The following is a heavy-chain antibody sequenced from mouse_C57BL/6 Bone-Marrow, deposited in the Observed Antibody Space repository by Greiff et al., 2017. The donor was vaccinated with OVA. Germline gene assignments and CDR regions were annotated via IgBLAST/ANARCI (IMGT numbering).Heavy chain of an antibody. CDR1: GYSITSGYY. CDR3: ARDYYSNSFDY. Sequence: EVKLMESGPGLVKPSQSLSLTCSVTGYSITSGYYWNWIRQFPGNKLEWMGYISYDGSNNYNPSLKNRISITRDTSKNQFFLKLNSVTTEDTATYYCARDYYSNSFDYWGQGTTLTVSS. J-gene: IGHJ2*01. D-gene: IGHD2-5*01. CDR2: ISYDGSN. V-gene: IGHV3-6*01.